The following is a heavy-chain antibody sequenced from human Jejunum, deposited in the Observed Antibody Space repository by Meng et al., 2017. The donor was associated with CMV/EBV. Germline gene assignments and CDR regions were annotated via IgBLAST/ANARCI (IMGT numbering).Heavy chain of an antibody. Sequence: QVHPQVSGPGLVRPSETLSLTCTFSGDSISNYFWSWIRQPAGKKLEWIGRISPSGNINYIPSLKGRVTMSLDTSNNQIFLNLTSVTAADTALYYCARGESRGYYYFDYWGQGILVTVSS. D-gene: IGHD3-22*01. CDR1: GDSISNYF. CDR3: ARGESRGYYYFDY. V-gene: IGHV4-4*07. J-gene: IGHJ4*02. CDR2: ISPSGNI.